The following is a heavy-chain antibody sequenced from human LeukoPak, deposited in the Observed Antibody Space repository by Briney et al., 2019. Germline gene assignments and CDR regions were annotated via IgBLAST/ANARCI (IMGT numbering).Heavy chain of an antibody. V-gene: IGHV3-23*01. CDR3: AEVESSYCRI. CDR2: IGGGGYTT. D-gene: IGHD3-10*01. J-gene: IGHJ4*02. CDR1: GLTFGNYG. Sequence: GGSLRLSCVASGLTFGNYGMGWVRQAPGKGLEWVSSIGGGGYTTYYADSVRGRFTISRDNSKNSMYLQMSSLRAEDPAIYYCAEVESSYCRIWGQGTLVTVSS.